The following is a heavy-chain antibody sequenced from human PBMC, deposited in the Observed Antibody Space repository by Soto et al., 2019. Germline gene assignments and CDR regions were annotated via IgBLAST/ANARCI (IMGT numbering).Heavy chain of an antibody. CDR2: IYHSGST. CDR3: ARALYYYDSSGYSPYNWFDP. CDR1: GGSISSGGYS. Sequence: SETPSLTCAVSGGSISSGGYSWSWIRQPPGKGLEWIGYIYHSGSTYYNPSLKSRVTISVDRSKNQFSLKLSSVTAADTAVYYCARALYYYDSSGYSPYNWFDPWGQGTLVTVSS. V-gene: IGHV4-30-2*01. J-gene: IGHJ5*02. D-gene: IGHD3-22*01.